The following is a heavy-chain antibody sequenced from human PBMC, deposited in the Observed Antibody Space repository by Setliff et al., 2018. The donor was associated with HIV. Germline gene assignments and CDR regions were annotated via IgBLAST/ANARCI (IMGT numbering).Heavy chain of an antibody. D-gene: IGHD3-10*02. CDR2: VGAVGSPK. CDR3: AKVLLFGVDVFDI. V-gene: IGHV3-23*01. J-gene: IGHJ3*02. Sequence: GGSLRLSCAASGFSFSTNAMGWVRQAPGKGLEWVSTVGAVGSPKFYAESVKGRFTISKDNSKNTLYLQMTSLRDEDTAVYYCAKVLLFGVDVFDIWGQGTMVTVSS. CDR1: GFSFSTNA.